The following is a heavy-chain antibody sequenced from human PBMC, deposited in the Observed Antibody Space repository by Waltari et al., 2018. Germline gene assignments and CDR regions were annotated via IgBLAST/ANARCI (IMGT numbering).Heavy chain of an antibody. V-gene: IGHV4-59*01. Sequence: QVQLQESGPGLVKPSETLSLTCTVSGGSISSYSWSWIRQPPGTGLGWIGYIYYSGSTNYNPSLKSRVTISVETSKNQFSLKLSSVTAADTAVYYCARGAEYYDILTGYPYYFDYWGQGTLVTVSS. D-gene: IGHD3-9*01. J-gene: IGHJ4*02. CDR1: GGSISSYS. CDR3: ARGAEYYDILTGYPYYFDY. CDR2: IYYSGST.